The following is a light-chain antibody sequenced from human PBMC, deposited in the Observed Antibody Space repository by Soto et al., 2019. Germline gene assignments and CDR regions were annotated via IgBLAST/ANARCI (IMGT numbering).Light chain of an antibody. Sequence: EIVWTQSPGTLSVSPGERVTLSCRASQIITSSYLAWYRHKPGQAPRLLIHGAVSRATGIPDRVSGRGSGTDFTLTISRLEPEDSAIYYCQQYGSSPLTFGGGTKLEIK. CDR2: GAV. V-gene: IGKV3-20*01. J-gene: IGKJ4*01. CDR1: QIITSSY. CDR3: QQYGSSPLT.